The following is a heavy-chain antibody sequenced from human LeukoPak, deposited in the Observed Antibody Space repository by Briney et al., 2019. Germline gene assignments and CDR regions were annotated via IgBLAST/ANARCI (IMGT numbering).Heavy chain of an antibody. V-gene: IGHV6-1*01. CDR1: GDSVSSNSAA. D-gene: IGHD1-26*01. CDR2: TYYRSKWYN. CDR3: ARDLGWELPEYNWFDP. J-gene: IGHJ5*02. Sequence: SQPLSLTCAISGDSVSSNSAAWNWIRQSPSRGLEWLGRTYYRSKWYNDYAVSVKSRITINPDTSKNQFSLQLNSVTPEDTAVYYCARDLGWELPEYNWFDPWGQGTLVTVSS.